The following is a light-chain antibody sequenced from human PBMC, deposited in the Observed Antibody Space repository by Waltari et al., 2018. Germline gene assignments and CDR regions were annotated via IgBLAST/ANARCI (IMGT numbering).Light chain of an antibody. Sequence: QSVLTQPPSASGTPGQRVTISCSGSSSNLGSNTVNWYQHRPGTAPKLPSYRNQQRPSGVPDGFSGSKSGTSASLAISWLQSEDEADYYCAAWDDNLNGPVFGGGTKLTVL. CDR3: AAWDDNLNGPV. V-gene: IGLV1-44*01. CDR1: SSNLGSNT. J-gene: IGLJ3*02. CDR2: RNQ.